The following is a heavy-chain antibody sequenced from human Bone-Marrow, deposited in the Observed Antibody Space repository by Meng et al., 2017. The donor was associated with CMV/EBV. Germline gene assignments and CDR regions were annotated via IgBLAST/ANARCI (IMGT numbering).Heavy chain of an antibody. V-gene: IGHV2-5*01. Sequence: SPSTSGVCVGWIRQPPGKAMEWLALSYWNDDKRYSPSLKSRLTITKDTSKNQVVLTMTNMDPVDTATYYCAHRRPLESGSYFRWFDPWGQGTLVTVSS. CDR2: SYWNDDK. J-gene: IGHJ5*02. CDR1: SPSTSGVC. CDR3: AHRRPLESGSYFRWFDP. D-gene: IGHD1-26*01.